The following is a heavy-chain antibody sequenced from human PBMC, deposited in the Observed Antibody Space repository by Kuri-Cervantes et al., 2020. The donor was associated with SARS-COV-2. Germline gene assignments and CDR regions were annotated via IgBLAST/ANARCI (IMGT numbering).Heavy chain of an antibody. D-gene: IGHD4-17*01. CDR3: ASETPLTTGFDY. J-gene: IGHJ4*02. CDR1: GFTFSSYA. Sequence: GGSLRLSCAASGFTFSSYAMHWVRQAPGKGLEWVAVISYDGSNKYYADSVKGRFTISRDNSKNTLHLQMNSLRAEDTAVYYCASETPLTTGFDYWGQGTLVTVSS. CDR2: ISYDGSNK. V-gene: IGHV3-30-3*01.